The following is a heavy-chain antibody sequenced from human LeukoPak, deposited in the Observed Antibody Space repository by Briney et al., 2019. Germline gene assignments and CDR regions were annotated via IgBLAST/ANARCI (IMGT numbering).Heavy chain of an antibody. D-gene: IGHD4-17*01. J-gene: IGHJ4*02. CDR3: ARGGSTTVTTFIDY. CDR2: IIPIFGTA. CDR1: GYTFTSYG. V-gene: IGHV1-69*13. Sequence: SVKVSCKASGYTFTSYGISWVRQAPGQGLEWMGGIIPIFGTANYAPKFQGRVTITADESTSTAYMELSSLRSEDTAVYYCARGGSTTVTTFIDYWGQGTLVTVSS.